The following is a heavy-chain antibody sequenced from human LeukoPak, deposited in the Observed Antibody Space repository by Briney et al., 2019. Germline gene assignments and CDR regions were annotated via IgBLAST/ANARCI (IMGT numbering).Heavy chain of an antibody. CDR2: ISGSGTST. Sequence: GGTLRLSCAASGFTFSSYGMTWVRQAPGKGLEWVAVISGSGTSTYYADSVKGRCSISRGNSKNAVSLQVNRLRGEDTAVYYCVRSNGNYLYWYFDLWGRGTRVTVSS. CDR1: GFTFSSYG. V-gene: IGHV3-23*01. D-gene: IGHD4-11*01. CDR3: VRSNGNYLYWYFDL. J-gene: IGHJ2*01.